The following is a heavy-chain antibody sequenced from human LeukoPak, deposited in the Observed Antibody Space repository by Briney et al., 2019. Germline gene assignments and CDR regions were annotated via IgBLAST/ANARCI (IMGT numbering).Heavy chain of an antibody. V-gene: IGHV4-59*01. CDR3: ARETYYYDSSVYYWKYYFDY. CDR1: SGSISSYY. D-gene: IGHD3-22*01. CDR2: IYYSGST. Sequence: SETLSLTCTVSSGSISSYYWSWIRQPPGKGLEWIGYIYYSGSTNYNPSLKSRVTISVDTSKNQFSLKLSSVTAADTAVYYCARETYYYDSSVYYWKYYFDYWGQGTLVTVSS. J-gene: IGHJ4*02.